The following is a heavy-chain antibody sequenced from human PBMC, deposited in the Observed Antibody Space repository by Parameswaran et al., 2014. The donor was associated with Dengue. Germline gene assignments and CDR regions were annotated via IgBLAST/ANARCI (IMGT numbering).Heavy chain of an antibody. J-gene: IGHJ3*02. D-gene: IGHD3-22*01. CDR1: GYTFTSYY. CDR3: ARDRRAYYYDSNAFDI. Sequence: PGASVKVSCKASGYTFTSYYMHWVRQAPGQGLEWMGIINPSGGSTSYAQKFQGRVTMTRDTSTSTVYMELSSLRSEDTAVYYCARDRRAYYYDSNAFDIWGQGTMVTVSS. CDR2: INPSGGST. V-gene: IGHV1-46*01.